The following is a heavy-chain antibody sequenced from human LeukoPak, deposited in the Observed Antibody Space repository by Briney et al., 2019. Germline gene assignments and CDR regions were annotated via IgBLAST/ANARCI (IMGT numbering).Heavy chain of an antibody. V-gene: IGHV3-7*03. CDR2: INEDGSEK. J-gene: IGHJ4*02. D-gene: IGHD2-21*01. CDR3: ASHSVAVLPIATFDY. CDR1: GFTFSRYW. Sequence: GGSLRLSCAASGFTFSRYWMSWLRQAPGKGLEWVANINEDGSEKYYVDSVRGRFTISRDNSKNSLDLQMNSLRAEDAAMYFCASHSVAVLPIATFDYWGQGTLVTVSS.